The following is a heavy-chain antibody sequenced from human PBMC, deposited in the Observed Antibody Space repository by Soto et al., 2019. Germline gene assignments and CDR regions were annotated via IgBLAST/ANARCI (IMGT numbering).Heavy chain of an antibody. J-gene: IGHJ4*02. CDR3: AREALYSSGWYYSDY. V-gene: IGHV1-18*01. CDR1: VYTFNTYG. D-gene: IGHD6-13*01. Sequence: GASVKVSCKASVYTFNTYGINWVRQAPGQGLEWMGWISAYNGNTNYAEKVRGRVTMTTDTSTSTAYMELRSLRSDDTAVYYRAREALYSSGWYYSDYWGQGTPVTVS. CDR2: ISAYNGNT.